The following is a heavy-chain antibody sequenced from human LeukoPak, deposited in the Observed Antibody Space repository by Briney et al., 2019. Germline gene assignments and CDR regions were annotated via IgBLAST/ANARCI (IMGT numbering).Heavy chain of an antibody. Sequence: PGGSLRLSRAASGFTFSSYGMHWVRQAPGKGLEWISYISSGGATIYHADSVKGRFTLSRDNAKNSLYLQMDSLRAEDTAVYYCARERRTSYHYYYYGMDVWGQGTTVTVSS. CDR3: ARERRTSYHYYYYGMDV. CDR2: ISSGGATI. J-gene: IGHJ6*02. V-gene: IGHV3-48*04. D-gene: IGHD2-2*01. CDR1: GFTFSSYG.